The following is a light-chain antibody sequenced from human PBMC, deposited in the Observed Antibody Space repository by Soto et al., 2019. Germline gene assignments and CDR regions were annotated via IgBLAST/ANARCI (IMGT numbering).Light chain of an antibody. CDR2: GAS. CDR3: QQYNNWPPLT. Sequence: EIVMTQSPATLSVSPGERATLSCRASQSISTNLAGYQQKPGQAPRLLIYGASTRATGIPARFSGSGSGTDFTLTISSLQSEDFAVYYCQQYNNWPPLTFGGGTKVEIK. V-gene: IGKV3-15*01. J-gene: IGKJ4*01. CDR1: QSISTN.